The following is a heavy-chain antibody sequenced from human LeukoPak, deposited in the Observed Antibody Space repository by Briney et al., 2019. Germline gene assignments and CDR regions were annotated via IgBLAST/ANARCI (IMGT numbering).Heavy chain of an antibody. J-gene: IGHJ4*02. CDR3: ARVGKGYCSGGSCYYFDY. Sequence: GSSVKVSCKASGGTFSSYAISWVRQPPGQGLEWMGGIIPIFGTANYAQKFQGRVPITAYESTSTAYMELSSLRSEDTAVYYCARVGKGYCSGGSCYYFDYWGQGTLVTVST. CDR1: GGTFSSYA. V-gene: IGHV1-69*01. CDR2: IIPIFGTA. D-gene: IGHD2-15*01.